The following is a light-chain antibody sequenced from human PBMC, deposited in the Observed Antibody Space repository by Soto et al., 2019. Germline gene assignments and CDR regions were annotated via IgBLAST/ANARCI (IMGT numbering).Light chain of an antibody. CDR2: ESN. V-gene: IGLV1-51*02. Sequence: QAVVTQPPSVSAAPGQKVTLSCSGSSSNIGVNYVSWYQQLPGTAPKLLIYESNKRPSGIPDRFSGSKSGTSATLGITGLQTGDEADYYCGAWDNSLSTWLFGGGTKLTVL. CDR3: GAWDNSLSTWL. J-gene: IGLJ3*02. CDR1: SSNIGVNY.